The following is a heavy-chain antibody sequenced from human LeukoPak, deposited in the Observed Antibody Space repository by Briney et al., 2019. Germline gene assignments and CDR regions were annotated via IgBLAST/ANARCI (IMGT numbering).Heavy chain of an antibody. CDR3: ARAYCSGGSCTTRPHLAY. V-gene: IGHV3-30-3*01. CDR2: ISYDGSNK. D-gene: IGHD2-15*01. Sequence: PGGSLRLSCAASGFTLSSYAMHWVRQAPGKGLEWVAVISYDGSNKYYADSVKGRFTISRGNSKNTLYLQMNSLRAEDTAVYYCARAYCSGGSCTTRPHLAYWGQGTLVTVSS. J-gene: IGHJ4*02. CDR1: GFTLSSYA.